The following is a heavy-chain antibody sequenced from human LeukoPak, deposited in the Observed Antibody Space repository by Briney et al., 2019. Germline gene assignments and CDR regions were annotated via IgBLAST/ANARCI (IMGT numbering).Heavy chain of an antibody. CDR2: ISSSSSTI. CDR3: AVANPYTSGWYYFDY. J-gene: IGHJ4*02. CDR1: GFTFSNYN. D-gene: IGHD6-19*01. V-gene: IGHV3-48*01. Sequence: GGSLRLSCAASGFTFSNYNMNWVRQAPGKGLEWVSYISSSSSTIFYADSVQGRFTISRDNAKNSLYLQVNSLRAEDTAVYYCAVANPYTSGWYYFDYWGQGTLVTVSS.